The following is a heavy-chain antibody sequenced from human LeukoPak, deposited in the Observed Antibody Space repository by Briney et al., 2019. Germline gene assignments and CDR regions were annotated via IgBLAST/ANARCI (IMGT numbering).Heavy chain of an antibody. CDR2: IYYSGST. Sequence: SETLSLTCTVSGGSISSYYWSWIRQPPGKGLEWIGYIYYSGSTNYNPSLKSRVTISVDTSRNQFSLKLRSVTAADTAVYYCARVRYNFGPNFDYWGQGTLVTVSS. D-gene: IGHD5-24*01. CDR1: GGSISSYY. V-gene: IGHV4-59*01. CDR3: ARVRYNFGPNFDY. J-gene: IGHJ4*02.